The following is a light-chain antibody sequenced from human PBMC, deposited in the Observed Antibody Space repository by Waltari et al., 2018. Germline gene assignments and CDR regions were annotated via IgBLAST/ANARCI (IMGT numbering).Light chain of an antibody. CDR3: QQYGSSPLT. Sequence: EIVLTQSPGTLSLSPGERATLPCRASQSVRSSYLAWYQQKPGQAPRLLSYGASSRATDIPDRFSGSGSGTDFTLTISRLEPEDFAVYYCQQYGSSPLTFGGGTKVEIK. V-gene: IGKV3-20*01. CDR1: QSVRSSY. CDR2: GAS. J-gene: IGKJ4*01.